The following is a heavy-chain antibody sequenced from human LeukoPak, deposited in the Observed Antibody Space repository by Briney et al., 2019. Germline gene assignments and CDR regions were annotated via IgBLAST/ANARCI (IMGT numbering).Heavy chain of an antibody. V-gene: IGHV4-39*07. CDR2: IYYSGST. CDR3: AREIPGSLMGIDYFDY. D-gene: IGHD1-26*01. J-gene: IGHJ4*02. CDR1: GGSISSYY. Sequence: PSETLSLTCTVSGGSISSYYWGWIRQPPGKGLEWIGSIYYSGSTYYNPSLKSRVTISVDTSKNQFSLKLSSVTAADTAVYYCAREIPGSLMGIDYFDYWGQGTLVTVSS.